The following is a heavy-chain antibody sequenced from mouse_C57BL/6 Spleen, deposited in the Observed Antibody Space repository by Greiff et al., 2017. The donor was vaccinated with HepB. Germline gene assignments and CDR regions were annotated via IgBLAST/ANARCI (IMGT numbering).Heavy chain of an antibody. CDR3: ARWRYYYGSSYDWYFDV. CDR1: GYTFTSYG. CDR2: IYPRSGNT. V-gene: IGHV1-81*01. Sequence: VKLQESGAELARPGASVKLSCKASGYTFTSYGISWVKQRTGQGLEWIGEIYPRSGNTYYNEKFKGKATLTADKSSSTAYMELRSLTSEDSAVYFCARWRYYYGSSYDWYFDVWGTGTTVTVSS. D-gene: IGHD1-1*01. J-gene: IGHJ1*03.